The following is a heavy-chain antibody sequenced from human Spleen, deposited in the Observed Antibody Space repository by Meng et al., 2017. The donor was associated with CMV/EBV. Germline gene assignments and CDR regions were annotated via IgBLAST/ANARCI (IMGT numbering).Heavy chain of an antibody. CDR1: GFTFSSYW. CDR2: INSDGSST. CDR3: ARDKGLGYDFWSGPTNNWFDP. J-gene: IGHJ5*02. V-gene: IGHV3-74*01. D-gene: IGHD3-3*01. Sequence: GESLKISCAASGFTFSSYWMHWVRQAPGKGLVWVSRINSDGSSTSYADSVKGRFTISRDNAKNTLYLQMNSLRAEDTAVYYCARDKGLGYDFWSGPTNNWFDPWGQGTLVTVSS.